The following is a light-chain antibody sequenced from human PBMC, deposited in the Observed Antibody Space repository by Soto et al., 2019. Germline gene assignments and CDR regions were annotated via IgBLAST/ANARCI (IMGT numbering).Light chain of an antibody. CDR1: QGISSY. CDR3: QQYYSYPPIT. Sequence: IQMTQSPSSVSASVGDSVTITCRASQGISSYLAWYPQTPGKAPKLXXYAASTLQSGVPSRFSGSGSGTDFALTISCLQSEDFANYDCQQYYSYPPITFGQGTRLEIK. J-gene: IGKJ5*01. V-gene: IGKV1-8*01. CDR2: AAS.